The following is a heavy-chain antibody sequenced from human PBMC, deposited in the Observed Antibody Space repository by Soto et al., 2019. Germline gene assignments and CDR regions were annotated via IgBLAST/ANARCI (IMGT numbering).Heavy chain of an antibody. CDR1: GGSISSSSYY. D-gene: IGHD6-6*01. J-gene: IGHJ4*02. V-gene: IGHV4-39*01. Sequence: NPSETLSLTCTVSGGSISSSSYYWGWIRQPPGKGLEWIGSIYYSGSTYYNPSLKSRVTISVDTSKNQFSLKLSSVTAADTAVYYCARHFTRPYSSLKKPFDYWGQGTLVTVSS. CDR2: IYYSGST. CDR3: ARHFTRPYSSLKKPFDY.